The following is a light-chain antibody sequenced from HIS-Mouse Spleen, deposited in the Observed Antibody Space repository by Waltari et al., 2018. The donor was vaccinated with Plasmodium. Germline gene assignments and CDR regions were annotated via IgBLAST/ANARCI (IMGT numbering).Light chain of an antibody. CDR3: CSYAGSYTWV. CDR2: EFS. Sequence: QSALTQPRSVSGSPGQSVTISCTGTSRDVGGYNYVSWYQQHPGKAPKLMIYEFSKRPSGVPDRFSGSKSGNTASLTISGLQAEDEADYYCCSYAGSYTWVFGGGTKLTVL. V-gene: IGLV2-11*01. CDR1: SRDVGGYNY. J-gene: IGLJ2*01.